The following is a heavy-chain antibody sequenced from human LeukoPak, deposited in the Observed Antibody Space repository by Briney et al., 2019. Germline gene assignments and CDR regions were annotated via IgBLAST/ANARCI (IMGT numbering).Heavy chain of an antibody. D-gene: IGHD3-10*01. CDR3: ARVRGSGRPPVHYFDY. CDR2: ISSSSSYT. CDR1: GFTFSDYY. J-gene: IGHJ4*02. Sequence: PGGSLRLSCAASGFTFSDYYMSWIRQAPGEGLEWVSYISSSSSYTNYADSVKGRFTISRDNAKNSLYLQMNSLRAEDTAVYYCARVRGSGRPPVHYFDYWGQGTLVTVSS. V-gene: IGHV3-11*05.